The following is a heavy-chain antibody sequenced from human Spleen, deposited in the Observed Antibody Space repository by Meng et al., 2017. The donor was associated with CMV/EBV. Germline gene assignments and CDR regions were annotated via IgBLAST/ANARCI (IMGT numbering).Heavy chain of an antibody. D-gene: IGHD3-10*01. CDR2: INHSGST. Sequence: SETLSLTCAVYGVSFSGYYWSWIRQPPGKGLEWIGEINHSGSTNYNPSLKRRVTISVDTSKNQFSLNLSSVTAADTAVYYCARGGVGITMVRGVIITNNWFDPWGQGTLVTVSS. CDR1: GVSFSGYY. V-gene: IGHV4-34*01. J-gene: IGHJ5*02. CDR3: ARGGVGITMVRGVIITNNWFDP.